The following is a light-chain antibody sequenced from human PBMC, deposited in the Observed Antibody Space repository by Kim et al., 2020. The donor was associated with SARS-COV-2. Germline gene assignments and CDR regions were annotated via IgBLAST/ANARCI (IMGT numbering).Light chain of an antibody. J-gene: IGKJ2*02. Sequence: SASTGGSVNITGRATQDISTYLALYQQKPGESPNLLLYAVSTLQRGVPSRFSGSGSGTDFTLTISRLQSEDFASYYCQQYYSYPCTFGQGTKLEIK. CDR2: AVS. CDR3: QQYYSYPCT. V-gene: IGKV1-8*01. CDR1: QDISTY.